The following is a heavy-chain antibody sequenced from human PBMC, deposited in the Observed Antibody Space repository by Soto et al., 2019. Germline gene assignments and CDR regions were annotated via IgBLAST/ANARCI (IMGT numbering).Heavy chain of an antibody. CDR2: ISGYNGNT. CDR3: AREGPRPYYYYGMDV. Sequence: QVQLVQSGAEVKKPGASVKVSCKCSGYTFSMSGISWVRQAPGQGLEWMGWISGYNGNTNYEQKFQDRVTMTTDTTTNTAYMELRSLRSDDTAVYYCAREGPRPYYYYGMDVWGQGTTVTVSS. J-gene: IGHJ6*02. CDR1: GYTFSMSG. V-gene: IGHV1-18*01.